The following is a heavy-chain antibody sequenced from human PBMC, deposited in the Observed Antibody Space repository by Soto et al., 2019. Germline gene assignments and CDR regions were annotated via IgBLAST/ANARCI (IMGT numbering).Heavy chain of an antibody. CDR3: ARSTLLHRAAFDI. D-gene: IGHD2-15*01. CDR1: GYSFTSYW. CDR2: IDPSDSYT. V-gene: IGHV5-10-1*01. J-gene: IGHJ3*02. Sequence: GESLKISCKGSGYSFTSYWISWVLHMPGKGLEWMGRIDPSDSYTNYSPSFQGHVTISADKSISTAYLQWSSLKASDTAMYYCARSTLLHRAAFDIWGQGTMVTVSS.